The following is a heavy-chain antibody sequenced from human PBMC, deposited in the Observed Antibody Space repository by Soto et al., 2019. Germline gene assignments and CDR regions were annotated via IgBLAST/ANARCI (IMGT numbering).Heavy chain of an antibody. J-gene: IGHJ4*02. Sequence: PSETLSLTCTVSGGSISSADYYWNWIRQPPGKGLEWIGYIYYSGNTYYTPSLKSRVTISVDTSKNQFSLKLNSVTAADTAVYYCARGIYSTSSFFDSWGQGTLVTVPS. CDR1: GGSISSADYY. D-gene: IGHD6-6*01. CDR3: ARGIYSTSSFFDS. CDR2: IYYSGNT. V-gene: IGHV4-30-4*01.